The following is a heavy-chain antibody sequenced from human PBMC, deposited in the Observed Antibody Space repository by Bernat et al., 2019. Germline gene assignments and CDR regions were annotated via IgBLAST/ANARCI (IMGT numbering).Heavy chain of an antibody. J-gene: IGHJ4*02. CDR3: ARLYGGNYGFDY. CDR2: IYYSGST. V-gene: IGHV4-59*01. D-gene: IGHD4-23*01. Sequence: QVQLQESGPGLVKPSETLSLTCTVSGGSISSYYWSWIRQPPGKGLEWIGYIYYSGSTNYNPSLKSRVTISVDTSKNQFSLKLSSVTSADTAVYYCARLYGGNYGFDYWGQGTLVTVSS. CDR1: GGSISSYY.